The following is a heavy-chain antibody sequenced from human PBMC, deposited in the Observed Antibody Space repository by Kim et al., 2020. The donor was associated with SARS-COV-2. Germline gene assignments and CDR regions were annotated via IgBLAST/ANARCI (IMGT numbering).Heavy chain of an antibody. D-gene: IGHD3-22*01. V-gene: IGHV3-23*01. J-gene: IGHJ4*02. Sequence: GGSLRLSCAASGFTFSSYAMSWVRQAPGKGLEWVSAISGSGGSTYYADSVKGRFTISRDNSKNTLYLQMNSLRAEDTAVYYCAKTMIVVVITASPDPGYFDYWGQGTLVTVSS. CDR1: GFTFSSYA. CDR3: AKTMIVVVITASPDPGYFDY. CDR2: ISGSGGST.